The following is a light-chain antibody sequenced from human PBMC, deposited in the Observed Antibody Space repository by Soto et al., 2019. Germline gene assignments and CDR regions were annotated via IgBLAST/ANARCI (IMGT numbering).Light chain of an antibody. V-gene: IGKV3-15*01. CDR3: RQYNKCPWT. Sequence: ERVFRNLLRIMSVSPGERATXSCRASQSVSSKLAWYEQKPGGPARLIIYAASKRGTGIPVRFSGSGSGTEFTLTTSSLQSPDFAVYYCRQYNKCPWTFGQGTKV. CDR2: AAS. CDR1: QSVSSK. J-gene: IGKJ1*01.